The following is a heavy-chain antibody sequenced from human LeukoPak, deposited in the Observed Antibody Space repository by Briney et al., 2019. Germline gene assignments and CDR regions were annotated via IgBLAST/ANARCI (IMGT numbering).Heavy chain of an antibody. CDR2: LYVGGVSA. J-gene: IGHJ6*03. CDR1: GVTVFIYA. CDR3: AKVGKAARLTGTTSRYYYSYMDV. D-gene: IGHD1-20*01. V-gene: IGHV3-23*01. Sequence: GCLRLSSAPSGVTVFIYAGSWVREALEGGVEWVSTLYVGGVSAHYAHSVKGRFIISRDNSKNTLYLKMNSRRAEDTAVYYCAKVGKAARLTGTTSRYYYSYMDVSRKGTTVTISS.